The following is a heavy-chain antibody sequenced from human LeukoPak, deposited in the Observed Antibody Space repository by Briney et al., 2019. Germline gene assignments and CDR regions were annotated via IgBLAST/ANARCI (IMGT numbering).Heavy chain of an antibody. V-gene: IGHV3-23*01. D-gene: IGHD2-2*01. CDR2: ISGSGVYT. J-gene: IGHJ4*02. CDR1: GCTFSTFA. Sequence: GGSLRLSCAASGCTFSTFAMSWVRQAPGRGLEWVSYISGSGVYTHYANSVKGRFTISRDNSKNTVYLQMHSLRAGDTAIYYYATGYLGYCTSTSCPDYWGQGTLVTVSS. CDR3: ATGYLGYCTSTSCPDY.